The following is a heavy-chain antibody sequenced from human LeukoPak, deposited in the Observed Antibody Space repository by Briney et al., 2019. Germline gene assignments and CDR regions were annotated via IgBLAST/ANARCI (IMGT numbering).Heavy chain of an antibody. CDR3: ARGEGYSGPLDDY. D-gene: IGHD5-12*01. Sequence: PSQTLSLTCTVSGGSISSGSYYWSWIRQPAGKGLEWIGRIYTSGSTNYNPSLKSRVTISVDTSKNQFSLKLSSVTAADTAVYYCARGEGYSGPLDDYWGQGTLVTVSS. CDR2: IYTSGST. V-gene: IGHV4-61*02. CDR1: GGSISSGSYY. J-gene: IGHJ4*02.